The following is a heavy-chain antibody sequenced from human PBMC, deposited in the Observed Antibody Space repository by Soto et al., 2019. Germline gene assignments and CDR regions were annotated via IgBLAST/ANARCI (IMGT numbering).Heavy chain of an antibody. Sequence: DSVKVSSEASGSTFTSYYMHWVRQAPGQGLEWMGIIHPSGGSTSDAQKFQGRVTMTRATSTSTVYMELSSLRSEDTAVYYCARGEGGSGWNAPPTGYYYYMDVWGKWTTVTVSS. D-gene: IGHD6-19*01. J-gene: IGHJ6*03. CDR3: ARGEGGSGWNAPPTGYYYYMDV. CDR2: IHPSGGST. V-gene: IGHV1-46*03. CDR1: GSTFTSYY.